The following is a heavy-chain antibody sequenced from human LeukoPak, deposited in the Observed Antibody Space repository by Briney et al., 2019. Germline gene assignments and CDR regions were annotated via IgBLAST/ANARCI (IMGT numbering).Heavy chain of an antibody. V-gene: IGHV4-4*07. CDR2: IYTSGST. D-gene: IGHD4-17*01. CDR1: GGSISSYY. Sequence: SETLSLTCTVSGGSISSYYWSWIRQPAGKGLEWIGRIYTSGSTNYNPSLKSRVTMSVDTSKNQFSLKLSSVTAADTAVYYCTRTTVTTVTWGMDVWGQGTTVTLSS. CDR3: TRTTVTTVTWGMDV. J-gene: IGHJ6*02.